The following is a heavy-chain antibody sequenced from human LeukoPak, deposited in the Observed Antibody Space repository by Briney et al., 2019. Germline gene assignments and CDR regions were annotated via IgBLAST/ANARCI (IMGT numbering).Heavy chain of an antibody. J-gene: IGHJ6*03. V-gene: IGHV1-2*04. Sequence: ASVKVSCKASGYTFTGYYMHWVRQAPGQGLEWMGWINPNSGGTNYAQKFQGWVTMTRDTSISTAYMELSRLRSDDTAVYYCATTSYSSSPHYYMDVWGKGTTVTVSS. CDR2: INPNSGGT. CDR1: GYTFTGYY. D-gene: IGHD6-6*01. CDR3: ATTSYSSSPHYYMDV.